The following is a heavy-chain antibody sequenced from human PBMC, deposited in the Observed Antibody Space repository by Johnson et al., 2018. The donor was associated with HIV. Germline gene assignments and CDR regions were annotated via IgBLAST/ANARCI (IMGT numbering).Heavy chain of an antibody. CDR1: GFTFSSYA. CDR2: ITYDGRNK. D-gene: IGHD6-19*01. J-gene: IGHJ3*02. V-gene: IGHV3-30*04. CDR3: VRDQGSGWPTNAFDI. Sequence: QVQLVESGGGVVQPGRSLRLSCAASGFTFSSYAIHWVRQAPGKGLEWVAVITYDGRNKYYADSVKGRFIIFRDNSKNLTNLQMNGLSDEDTADYYCVRDQGSGWPTNAFDIWGRGTRVTVSS.